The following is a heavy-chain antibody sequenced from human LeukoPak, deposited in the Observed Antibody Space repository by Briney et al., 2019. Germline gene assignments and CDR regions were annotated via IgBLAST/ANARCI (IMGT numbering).Heavy chain of an antibody. CDR2: ISSSSYI. V-gene: IGHV3-21*01. CDR1: GFTFSSYS. CDR3: ARAPAYYYDSSGLN. D-gene: IGHD3-22*01. Sequence: GGSLRLSCAASGFTFSSYSMNWVRQASGKGLEWVSSISSSSYIYYADSVKGRFTISRDNAKNSLYLQMNSLRAEDTAVYYCARAPAYYYDSSGLNWGQGTLVTVSS. J-gene: IGHJ4*02.